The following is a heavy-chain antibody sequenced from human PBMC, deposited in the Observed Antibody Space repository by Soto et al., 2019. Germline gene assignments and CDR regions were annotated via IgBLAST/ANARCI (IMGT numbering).Heavy chain of an antibody. D-gene: IGHD3-22*01. J-gene: IGHJ4*02. Sequence: PGESLKISCKGSVYSFTSYWIGWVRQMPGKGLEWMGIIYPGDSDTRYSPSFQGQVTISVDKSISTAYLQWSSLKASDTAMYYCARRAYYYDSSGYYYLGYFDYWGQGTLVTVSS. CDR3: ARRAYYYDSSGYYYLGYFDY. V-gene: IGHV5-51*01. CDR2: IYPGDSDT. CDR1: VYSFTSYW.